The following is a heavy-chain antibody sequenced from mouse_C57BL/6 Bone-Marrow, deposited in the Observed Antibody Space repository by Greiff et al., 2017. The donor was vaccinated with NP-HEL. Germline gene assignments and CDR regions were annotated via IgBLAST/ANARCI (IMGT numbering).Heavy chain of an antibody. CDR3: EASYYAMDY. CDR2: IDPSDSYT. J-gene: IGHJ4*01. V-gene: IGHV1-50*01. Sequence: QVQLQQPGAELVKPGASVKLSCKASGYTFTSYWMQWVKQRPGQGLEWIGEIDPSDSYTNYNQKFKGKATLTVDTSSSTAYMQLSGLTSEDSAVYYCEASYYAMDYWGQGTSVTVSS. CDR1: GYTFTSYW.